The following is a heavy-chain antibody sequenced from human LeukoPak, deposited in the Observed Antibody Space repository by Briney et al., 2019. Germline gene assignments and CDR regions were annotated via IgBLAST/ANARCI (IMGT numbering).Heavy chain of an antibody. CDR3: ARGGVDY. J-gene: IGHJ4*02. CDR1: GFTVSSNS. CDR2: INSDGSST. D-gene: IGHD3-16*01. V-gene: IGHV3-74*01. Sequence: GGSLRLSCTVSGFTVSSNSMSWVRQAPGKGLVWVSRINSDGSSTNYADSVKGRFTISRDNAKNTLYLQMNSLRAEDTAVYYCARGGVDYWGQGTLVTVSS.